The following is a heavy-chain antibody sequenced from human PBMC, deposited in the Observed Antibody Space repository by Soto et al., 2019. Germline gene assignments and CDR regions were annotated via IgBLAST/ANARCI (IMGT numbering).Heavy chain of an antibody. V-gene: IGHV3-33*01. J-gene: IGHJ4*02. Sequence: GGSLRLSCAASGFTFSSYGMHWVRQAPGKGLEWVAVIWYDGSNKYYADSVKGRFTISRDNSKNTLYLQMNSLRAEDTAVYYCARDPMALWFGESTPHFDYWGQGTLVTVSS. D-gene: IGHD3-10*01. CDR1: GFTFSSYG. CDR3: ARDPMALWFGESTPHFDY. CDR2: IWYDGSNK.